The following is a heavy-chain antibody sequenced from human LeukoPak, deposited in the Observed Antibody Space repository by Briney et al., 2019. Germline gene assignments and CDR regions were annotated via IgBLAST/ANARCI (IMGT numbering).Heavy chain of an antibody. D-gene: IGHD3-22*01. CDR3: ARDWGEYYYDSSANPGDY. V-gene: IGHV1-18*01. CDR1: GYTFTSYG. CDR2: ISAYNGNT. J-gene: IGHJ4*02. Sequence: ASVKVSCKASGYTFTSYGISWVRRAPGQGLEWMGWISAYNGNTNYAQKLQGRVTMTTDTSTSTAYMELRSLRSDDTAVYYCARDWGEYYYDSSANPGDYWGQGTLVTVSS.